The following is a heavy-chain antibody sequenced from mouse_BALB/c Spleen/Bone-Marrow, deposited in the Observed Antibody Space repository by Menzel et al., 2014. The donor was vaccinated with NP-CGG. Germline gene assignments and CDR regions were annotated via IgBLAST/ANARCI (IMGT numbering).Heavy chain of an antibody. CDR2: ISSGGSYT. CDR1: GFAFSRYD. CDR3: ARPLTGAYFDY. D-gene: IGHD4-1*01. Sequence: EVQVVESGGGLVKPGGSLKLSCAVSGFAFSRYDMSWVRQTPEKRLEWVATISSGGSYTYYPDSVKGRFTISRDNARNTLYLQMSSLRSEDTALYYCARPLTGAYFDYWGQGTTLTVSS. V-gene: IGHV5-9*02. J-gene: IGHJ2*01.